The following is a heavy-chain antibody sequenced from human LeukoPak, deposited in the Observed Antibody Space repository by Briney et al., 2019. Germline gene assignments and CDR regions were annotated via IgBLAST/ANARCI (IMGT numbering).Heavy chain of an antibody. CDR1: GYTFTSYG. CDR2: ISAYNGNT. Sequence: ASVKVSCKASGYTFTSYGIGWVRQAPGQGLEWMGWISAYNGNTNYAQRFLGRVTTTTDTSTSTAYMELRSLRSDDTAVYYCARWGPRFMVTRIDYWGQGTLVTVSS. CDR3: ARWGPRFMVTRIDY. D-gene: IGHD5-18*01. J-gene: IGHJ4*02. V-gene: IGHV1-18*01.